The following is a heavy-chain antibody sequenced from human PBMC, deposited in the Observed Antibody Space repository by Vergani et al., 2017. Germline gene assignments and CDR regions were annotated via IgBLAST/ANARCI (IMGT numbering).Heavy chain of an antibody. V-gene: IGHV4-59*01. Sequence: QVQLQESGPGLVKPSETLSLTCTVSGGSISSYYWSWNRQPPGKGLEWIGYIYYSGSTNYNPSLKSRVTISVDTSKNQFSLKLSSVTAADTAVYYCARWFTMIVWGQGTLVTVSS. CDR2: IYYSGST. J-gene: IGHJ4*02. D-gene: IGHD3-22*01. CDR3: ARWFTMIV. CDR1: GGSISSYY.